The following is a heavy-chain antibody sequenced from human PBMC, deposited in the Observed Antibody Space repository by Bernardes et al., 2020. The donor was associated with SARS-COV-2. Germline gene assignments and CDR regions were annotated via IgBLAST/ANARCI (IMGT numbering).Heavy chain of an antibody. CDR1: GLTVSDYY. V-gene: IGHV3-66*01. Sequence: GGSLRLSCAASGLTVSDYYMTWVRQAPGKGLEWVALMYSGGSTDYADSVKGRFTVFSDNSKNTLYLQMNSLLAEDTAVYYCASVMATWDRGLFSTTYYFYGMDVWGQGTTVTVSS. CDR3: ASVMATWDRGLFSTTYYFYGMDV. J-gene: IGHJ6*02. CDR2: MYSGGST. D-gene: IGHD3-10*01.